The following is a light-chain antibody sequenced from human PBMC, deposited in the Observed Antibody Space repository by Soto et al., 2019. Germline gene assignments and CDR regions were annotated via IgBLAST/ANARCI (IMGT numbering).Light chain of an antibody. Sequence: IVLTPSQGTLSLSPCESADLSLRARQSVSNNYLAWYQQKPGQAPRLLIYGASNRATGIPDRFSGSGSGTDFTLTISRLEPEDFAVYYCQQYGSSGTFGQGTKVDI. CDR1: QSVSNNY. CDR3: QQYGSSGT. J-gene: IGKJ1*01. CDR2: GAS. V-gene: IGKV3-20*01.